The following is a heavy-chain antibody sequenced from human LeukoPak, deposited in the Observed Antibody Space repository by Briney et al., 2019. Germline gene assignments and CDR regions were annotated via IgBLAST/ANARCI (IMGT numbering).Heavy chain of an antibody. J-gene: IGHJ4*02. CDR2: ISWDGGIT. V-gene: IGHV3-43*01. Sequence: PGGSLRLSCAASGFTFHHYSIHWVREPPGKGLEWVSLISWDGGITYYADSVRGRFTISRDNSKNSLTLQMDSLRPEDTAFYYCAKDSNTGGYSFDSWGQGTLVTVSS. CDR3: AKDSNTGGYSFDS. D-gene: IGHD5-12*01. CDR1: GFTFHHYS.